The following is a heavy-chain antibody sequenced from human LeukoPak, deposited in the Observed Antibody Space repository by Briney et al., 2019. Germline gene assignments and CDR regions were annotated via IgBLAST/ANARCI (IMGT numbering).Heavy chain of an antibody. Sequence: GGSLRLSCAASGFTFYSYAMSWVRQAPGKGLEWVSGISGDAAKTYYADSVKGRFTISRDNSKNTVFLQMNSLRADDRALYYCARKVSTGTHYYFYGMDVWGQGTTVTVSS. CDR2: ISGDAAKT. V-gene: IGHV3-23*01. D-gene: IGHD1-7*01. J-gene: IGHJ6*02. CDR3: ARKVSTGTHYYFYGMDV. CDR1: GFTFYSYA.